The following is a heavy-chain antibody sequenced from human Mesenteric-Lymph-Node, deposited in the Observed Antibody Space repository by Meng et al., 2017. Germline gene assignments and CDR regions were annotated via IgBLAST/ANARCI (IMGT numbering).Heavy chain of an antibody. D-gene: IGHD3-10*01. CDR1: GGSISSYY. Sequence: QVQLQESGPGLVKPSETLSLTCTVCGGSISSYYWSWIRQPPGKGLEWIGHIYYSGSTNYNPSLKSRVTISVDTSKNQFSLKLSSVTATDTAVYYCARQSGYFDYWGQGTLVTVSS. CDR3: ARQSGYFDY. CDR2: IYYSGST. J-gene: IGHJ4*02. V-gene: IGHV4-59*08.